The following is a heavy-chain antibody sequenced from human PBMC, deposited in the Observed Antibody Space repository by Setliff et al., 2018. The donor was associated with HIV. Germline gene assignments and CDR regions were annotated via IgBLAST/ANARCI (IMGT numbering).Heavy chain of an antibody. CDR1: GGSLGTYS. D-gene: IGHD2-2*01. V-gene: IGHV4-34*01. CDR3: AGGFRDDIVVVSGRPRTWLDP. J-gene: IGHJ5*02. CDR2: ISHAGAA. Sequence: SETLSLTCGVSGGSLGTYSWIWMRQSPGKGLEWIGDISHAGAAHYIPSLVSRVSMSIDMSRNQFSLKLSSVTAADTAVYYCAGGFRDDIVVVSGRPRTWLDPWGQGTLVTVS.